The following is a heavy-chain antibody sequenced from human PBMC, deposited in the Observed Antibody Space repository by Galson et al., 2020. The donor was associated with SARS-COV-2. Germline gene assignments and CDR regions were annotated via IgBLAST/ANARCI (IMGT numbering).Heavy chain of an antibody. CDR2: INPRGDIT. CDR1: GYTFISFY. J-gene: IGHJ4*02. D-gene: IGHD2-21*01. CDR3: AREWGDINSSVFDY. Sequence: ASVKVSCKASGYTFISFYIHCVRQAPGQGLEWMGVINPRGDITTYAQKLRGRVTVTRDMSTQTVYMELSSLTSEDTAVYYGAREWGDINSSVFDYWGQGSLVVVSS. V-gene: IGHV1-46*04.